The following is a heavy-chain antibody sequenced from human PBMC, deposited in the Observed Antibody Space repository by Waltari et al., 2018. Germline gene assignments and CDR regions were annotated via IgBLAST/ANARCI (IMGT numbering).Heavy chain of an antibody. J-gene: IGHJ4*02. CDR3: SKRSSSAWFGKGVV. V-gene: IGHV3-73*01. CDR1: GSRFSDSS. D-gene: IGHD3-10*01. CDR2: IRSKTNFFVA. Sequence: EVHLEESGGDLVQPGGSLQLSCVASGSRFSDSSIHWVRQAAGRGLEWLGRIRSKTNFFVADFGAAAKGRFSISRDDLKNMAFLQMNSVNSEDTAVYWCSKRSSSAWFGKGVVWGQGTQVTVSS.